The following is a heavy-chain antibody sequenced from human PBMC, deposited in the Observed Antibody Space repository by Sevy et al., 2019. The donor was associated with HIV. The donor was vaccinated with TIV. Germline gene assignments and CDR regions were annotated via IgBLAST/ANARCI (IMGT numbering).Heavy chain of an antibody. Sequence: SETLSLTCTVSGGSISSYYWSWIRQPPGKGLEWIGYIYYSGSTNYNPSLKSPVTISVDTSKNQFSLKLSSVTAADTAVYYCARHGIWFGDLLKGYNWFDPWGQGTLVTVS. V-gene: IGHV4-59*01. D-gene: IGHD3-10*01. CDR3: ARHGIWFGDLLKGYNWFDP. CDR2: IYYSGST. CDR1: GGSISSYY. J-gene: IGHJ5*02.